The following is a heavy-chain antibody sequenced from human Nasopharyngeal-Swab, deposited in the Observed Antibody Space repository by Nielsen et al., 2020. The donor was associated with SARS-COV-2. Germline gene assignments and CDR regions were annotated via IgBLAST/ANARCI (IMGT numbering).Heavy chain of an antibody. D-gene: IGHD2/OR15-2a*01. CDR2: FFYSGST. Sequence: SEPLSLTCTVPGGSISGYYWSWIRKPPGKGLGWFGHFFYSGSTTDNPSLRSRVTISVDTSKNQFSLRLSSVTAADTAVYFCARRGNSYGGNWFDSWGLGSLVVVSS. CDR1: GGSISGYY. V-gene: IGHV4-59*01. J-gene: IGHJ5*01. CDR3: ARRGNSYGGNWFDS.